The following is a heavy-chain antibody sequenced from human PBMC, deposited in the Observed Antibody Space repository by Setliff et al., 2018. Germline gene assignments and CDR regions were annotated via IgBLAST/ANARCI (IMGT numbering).Heavy chain of an antibody. V-gene: IGHV1-18*01. D-gene: IGHD6-25*01. CDR1: GYRLIEVS. CDR3: ARAPAYSSAPGSYAFDI. J-gene: IGHJ3*02. CDR2: ISAYNGNT. Sequence: ASVKVSCKVSGYRLIEVSMHWVRQAPGQGLEWMGWISAYNGNTNYAQKLQGRVTMTTDTSTSTAYMELRSLRSDDTAVYYCARAPAYSSAPGSYAFDIWGQGTMVTVS.